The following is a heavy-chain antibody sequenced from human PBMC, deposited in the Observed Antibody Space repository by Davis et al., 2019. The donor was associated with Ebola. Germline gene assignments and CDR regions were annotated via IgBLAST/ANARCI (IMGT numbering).Heavy chain of an antibody. D-gene: IGHD3-3*01. CDR1: GGSISSSSYY. CDR3: ATYYDFWSGYRDY. CDR2: IYYSGST. V-gene: IGHV4-39*01. J-gene: IGHJ4*02. Sequence: GSLRLSCTVSGGSISSSSYYWGWIRQPPGKGLEWIGSIYYSGSTYYNPSLKSRVTISVDTSKNQFSLKLSSVTAADTAVYYCATYYDFWSGYRDYWGQGTLVTVSS.